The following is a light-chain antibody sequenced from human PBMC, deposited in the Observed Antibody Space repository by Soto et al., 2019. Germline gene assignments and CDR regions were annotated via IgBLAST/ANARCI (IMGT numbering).Light chain of an antibody. J-gene: IGLJ2*01. CDR1: SSNIGSNT. Sequence: QSVLTQPPSASGTPGQRVTISCSGSSSNIGSNTVNWYQQLPGTAPKLLIYASNQRPSGVPDRFSAASSGTSASLAISGLQSEDEADYYCSTWDASLNAPVFGGGTKVTVL. CDR3: STWDASLNAPV. CDR2: ASN. V-gene: IGLV1-44*01.